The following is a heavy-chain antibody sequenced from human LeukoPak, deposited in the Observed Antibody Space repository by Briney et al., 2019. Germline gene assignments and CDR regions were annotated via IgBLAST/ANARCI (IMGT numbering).Heavy chain of an antibody. D-gene: IGHD3-22*01. CDR3: ARDRSFYYDSSGYWGY. J-gene: IGHJ4*02. CDR2: ISAYNGNT. V-gene: IGHV1-18*01. Sequence: GESLKISCKGSGYSFTSYGISWVRQAPGQGLEWMGWISAYNGNTNYAQKLQGRVTMTTDTSTSTAYMELRSLRSDDTAVYYCARDRSFYYDSSGYWGYWGQGTLVTVSS. CDR1: GYSFTSYG.